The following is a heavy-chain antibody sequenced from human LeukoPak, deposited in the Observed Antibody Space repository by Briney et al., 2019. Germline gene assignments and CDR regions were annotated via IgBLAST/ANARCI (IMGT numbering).Heavy chain of an antibody. Sequence: GGSLRLSCAASGFTFSSYGMHWVRQAPGRGLEWVAVIWYDGSNKYYADSVKGRFTISRDNSKNTLFLQMNSLRAEDTAVYYCARDPDDYGDYSYFDYWGQGTLVTVSS. CDR2: IWYDGSNK. CDR3: ARDPDDYGDYSYFDY. D-gene: IGHD4-17*01. CDR1: GFTFSSYG. V-gene: IGHV3-33*01. J-gene: IGHJ4*02.